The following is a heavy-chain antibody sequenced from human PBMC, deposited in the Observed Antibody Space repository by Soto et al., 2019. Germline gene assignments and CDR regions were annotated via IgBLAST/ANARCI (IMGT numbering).Heavy chain of an antibody. V-gene: IGHV4-4*02. D-gene: IGHD6-19*01. CDR2: VFHTGTT. Sequence: QVQLQESGPGLVKPSGTLSLTCGVSGDSVSSPYYWCWVRQPPGKGLEWIGEVFHTGTTSYNPSLSSRGTISMDKSNNQFSLDLSSVTAADTAVYYCARSAGWYAVHSWGPGTLVIVSS. CDR1: GDSVSSPYY. CDR3: ARSAGWYAVHS. J-gene: IGHJ4*02.